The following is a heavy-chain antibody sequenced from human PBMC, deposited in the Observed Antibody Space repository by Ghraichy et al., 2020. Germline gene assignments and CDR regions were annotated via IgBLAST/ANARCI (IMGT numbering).Heavy chain of an antibody. CDR3: AKYYDSSGYYHRTFDY. J-gene: IGHJ4*02. D-gene: IGHD3-22*01. V-gene: IGHV3-23*01. Sequence: GESLNISCAASGFTFSSYAMSWVRQAPGKGLEWVSGLSGNGGSTYYADSVKGRFTVSRDNSKTTLYLQMNSLRAEDTAVYYCAKYYDSSGYYHRTFDYWGQGTLVTVSS. CDR1: GFTFSSYA. CDR2: LSGNGGST.